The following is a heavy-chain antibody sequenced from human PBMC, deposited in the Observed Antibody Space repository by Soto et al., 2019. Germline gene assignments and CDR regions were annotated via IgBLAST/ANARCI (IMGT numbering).Heavy chain of an antibody. CDR3: APR. CDR2: ISYDARTT. Sequence: GGSLRLSCATSGFAFTRYVMNWVRQAPGKRLEWVSTISYDARTTDYADSVKGRLTISRDNSQNTLFLQMDNLTVEDTATYYYAPRGGQGIGVTVSS. CDR1: GFAFTRYV. V-gene: IGHV3-23*01. J-gene: IGHJ4*02.